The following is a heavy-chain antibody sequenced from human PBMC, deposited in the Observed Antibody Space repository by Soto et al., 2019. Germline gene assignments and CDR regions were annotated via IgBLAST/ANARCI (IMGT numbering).Heavy chain of an antibody. CDR2: VYYSGST. CDR3: AKYRRTEADGYTLDF. D-gene: IGHD5-12*01. V-gene: IGHV4-59*01. CDR1: GGSISGYY. J-gene: IGHJ4*02. Sequence: SETLSLTCTISGGSISGYYWSWIRQPPGKGLEWIGYVYYSGSTNYNPSLESRVTISIDISKNQFSLKLTSVTAADTAVYYCAKYRRTEADGYTLDFWGQGTLVTVSS.